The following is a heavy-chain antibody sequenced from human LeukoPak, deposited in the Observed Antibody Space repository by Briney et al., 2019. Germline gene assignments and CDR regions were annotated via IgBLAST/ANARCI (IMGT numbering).Heavy chain of an antibody. Sequence: SETLSLTCTVSGGSISSYYWSWLRQPPGKGLEWIGYIYYSGSTNYNPSLKSRVTISVDTSKNQFSLKLSSVTAADTAVYYCARMYGGNYYGMDVWGQGTTVTVSS. V-gene: IGHV4-59*01. CDR1: GGSISSYY. CDR3: ARMYGGNYYGMDV. J-gene: IGHJ6*02. CDR2: IYYSGST. D-gene: IGHD2-8*01.